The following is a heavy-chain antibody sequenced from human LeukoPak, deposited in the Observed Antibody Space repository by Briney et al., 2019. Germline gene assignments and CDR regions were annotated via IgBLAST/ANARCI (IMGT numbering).Heavy chain of an antibody. CDR1: GFTFSSYA. Sequence: GRSLRLSCAASGFTFSSYAMHWVRQAPGKGLEWVAAISYDGSIKYSADSVKGRFTISRDNSKNALYLQMNSLRAEDTAVYYCARDPTSSWETAFDIWGQGTMVTVSS. D-gene: IGHD1-26*01. V-gene: IGHV3-30*04. CDR2: ISYDGSIK. J-gene: IGHJ3*02. CDR3: ARDPTSSWETAFDI.